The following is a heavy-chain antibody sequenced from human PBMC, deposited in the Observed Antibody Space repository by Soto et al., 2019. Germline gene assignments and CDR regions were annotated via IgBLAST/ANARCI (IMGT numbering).Heavy chain of an antibody. V-gene: IGHV4-59*01. CDR1: AGSITTSY. CDR3: ASSGIVGREANTWFDP. D-gene: IGHD3-22*01. CDR2: ISYRGST. Sequence: LSLTCTVSAGSITTSYWSWIRQPLGKALEWIGYISYRGSTNYNPSLKSRLTISIDTSKSQISLKLTSMTTADTAVYYCASSGIVGREANTWFDPWGQGTLVTVSS. J-gene: IGHJ5*02.